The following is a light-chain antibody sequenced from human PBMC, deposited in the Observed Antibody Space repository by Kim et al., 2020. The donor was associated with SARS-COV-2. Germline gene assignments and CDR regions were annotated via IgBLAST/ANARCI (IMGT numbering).Light chain of an antibody. J-gene: IGKJ4*01. Sequence: LTPGESATLSCRASKSVSRYLGWYQQKPGQAPRLLIYDASNRATGTPARFSGSGSGTDFTLTISNLEPEDFAVYYCQQRSDWRLTFGGGTKVEI. V-gene: IGKV3-11*01. CDR1: KSVSRY. CDR3: QQRSDWRLT. CDR2: DAS.